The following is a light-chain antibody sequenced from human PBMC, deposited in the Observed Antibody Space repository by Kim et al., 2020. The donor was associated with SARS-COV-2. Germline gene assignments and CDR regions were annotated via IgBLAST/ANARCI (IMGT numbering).Light chain of an antibody. CDR1: KLGERY. V-gene: IGLV3-1*01. CDR2: QDI. CDR3: QAWDSRAGVI. J-gene: IGLJ2*01. Sequence: SYELTQPPSVSVSPGQTASITCSGDKLGERYVSWYQQRPGQSPVLVIHQDIKRPSGIPERFSGSNSGITATLTISGTQAMDEADYYCQAWDSRAGVIFGG.